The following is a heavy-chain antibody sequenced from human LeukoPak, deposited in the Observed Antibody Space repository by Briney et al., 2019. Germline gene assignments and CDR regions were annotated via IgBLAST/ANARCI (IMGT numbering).Heavy chain of an antibody. CDR2: IRHSGST. V-gene: IGHV4-30-2*05. CDR1: GGSISSGGYS. D-gene: IGHD6-13*01. CDR3: ARGMYSPWGSFDY. J-gene: IGHJ4*02. Sequence: SETLSLTCAVSGGSISSGGYSWSWIRQPPGKGLEWIGYIRHSGSTYYNPSLKSRVTISVDTSKNQFSLKLSSVTAADTAVYYCARGMYSPWGSFDYWGQGTLVTVSS.